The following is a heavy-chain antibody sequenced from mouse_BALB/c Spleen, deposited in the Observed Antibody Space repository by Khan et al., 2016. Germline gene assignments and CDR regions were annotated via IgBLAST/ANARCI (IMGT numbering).Heavy chain of an antibody. D-gene: IGHD2-2*01. Sequence: EVQLQESGPGLVKPSQSLSLTCTVTGYSITSDYAWNWIRQFPGNKLEWMGYISYSGSTSYNPSLKSRISITRDTSKNQFFLQLNSVTTEDTATXYCARLGALYGYFPYWGQGTLVTVSA. CDR3: ARLGALYGYFPY. CDR2: ISYSGST. J-gene: IGHJ3*01. V-gene: IGHV3-2*02. CDR1: GYSITSDYA.